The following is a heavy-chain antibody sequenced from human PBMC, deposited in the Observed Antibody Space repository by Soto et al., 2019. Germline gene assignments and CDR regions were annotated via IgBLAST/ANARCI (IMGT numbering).Heavy chain of an antibody. CDR3: ARDSSGGYSSDV. J-gene: IGHJ6*02. D-gene: IGHD5-18*01. V-gene: IGHV4-31*03. Sequence: QVQVQESGPGLVKPSQTLSLTCTASGGSIINGGYYWSWIRQHPGKGLEWIGYIYYTGTTYYNPSLRSRVTISVDTSKNQFSLKLTSVTAADTAVYFCARDSSGGYSSDVWGQGTTVTVSS. CDR1: GGSIINGGYY. CDR2: IYYTGTT.